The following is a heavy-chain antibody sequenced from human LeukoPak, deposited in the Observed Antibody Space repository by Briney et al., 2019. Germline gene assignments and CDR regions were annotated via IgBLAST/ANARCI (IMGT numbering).Heavy chain of an antibody. D-gene: IGHD6-6*01. CDR1: GFTFSSYR. CDR2: ISSSSSTI. Sequence: PGGSLRLSCAASGFTFSSYRMNWVRQAPGKGLEWVSYISSSSSTIYYADSVKGRFTISRDNAKNSLYLQMNSLRAEDTAVYYCARDGGRIAARPPLYYGMDVWGQGTTVTVSS. CDR3: ARDGGRIAARPPLYYGMDV. V-gene: IGHV3-48*01. J-gene: IGHJ6*02.